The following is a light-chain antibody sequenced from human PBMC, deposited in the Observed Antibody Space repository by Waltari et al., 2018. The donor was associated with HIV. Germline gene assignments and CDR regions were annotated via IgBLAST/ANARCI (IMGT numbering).Light chain of an antibody. CDR1: SSNIGIYNL. V-gene: IGLV2-23*02. J-gene: IGLJ3*02. CDR2: EVN. CDR3: CSFARSSTWV. Sequence: QSALTQPAPGSGSPGQSITISCPGTSSNIGIYNLLPWYQQPPGKAPKLMVYEVNKRPSGISNRFSGSKSGNTASLTISGLQAEDEADYYCCSFARSSTWVFGGGTKLSVL.